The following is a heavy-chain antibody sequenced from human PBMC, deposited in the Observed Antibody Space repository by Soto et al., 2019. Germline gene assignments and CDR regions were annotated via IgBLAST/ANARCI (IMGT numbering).Heavy chain of an antibody. V-gene: IGHV3-33*01. Sequence: QVQLVESGGGVVQPGRSLRLSCAASGFTFSSYGMHWVRQAPGKGLEWVAVIWYDGSNKYYADSVKGRFTISRDNSKNTLYLQMNSLRAEDTAVYYCARDDYGDCADLDYWGQGTLVTVSS. CDR3: ARDDYGDCADLDY. CDR2: IWYDGSNK. D-gene: IGHD4-17*01. J-gene: IGHJ4*02. CDR1: GFTFSSYG.